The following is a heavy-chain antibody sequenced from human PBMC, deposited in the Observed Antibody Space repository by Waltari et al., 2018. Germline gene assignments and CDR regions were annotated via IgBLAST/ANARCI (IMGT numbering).Heavy chain of an antibody. V-gene: IGHV1-8*01. D-gene: IGHD2-2*01. CDR2: MNPNSGNT. J-gene: IGHJ5*02. CDR1: GYTFPSYA. CDR3: ARGLPIVVVPAAIQGWFDP. Sequence: QVQLVQSGAEVKKPGASVKVSCKASGYTFPSYALNWVRRAPGQGLEWMGWMNPNSGNTGYAQKFQGRVTMTRNTSISTAYMELSSLRSEDTAVYYCARGLPIVVVPAAIQGWFDPWGQGTLVTVSS.